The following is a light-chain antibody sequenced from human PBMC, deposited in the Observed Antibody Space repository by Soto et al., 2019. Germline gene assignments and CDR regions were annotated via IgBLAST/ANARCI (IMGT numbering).Light chain of an antibody. CDR2: DVS. J-gene: IGLJ2*01. CDR1: SSDVGGYNY. CDR3: SSYTSSSTLVV. V-gene: IGLV2-14*03. Sequence: QSALTQPASVSGSPGQSITISCTGTSSDVGGYNYVSWYQHHPGKAPKLMIYDVSNRPSVVSNRFSGSKSGNTASLTISGLQAEDEADYYCSSYTSSSTLVVFGGGTKLTVL.